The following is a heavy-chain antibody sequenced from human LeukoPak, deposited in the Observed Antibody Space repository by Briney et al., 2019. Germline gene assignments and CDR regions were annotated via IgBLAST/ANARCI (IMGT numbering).Heavy chain of an antibody. J-gene: IGHJ3*02. Sequence: ASVKVSCKASGYTFTSYGISWVRQAPGQGLEWMGWISAYNGNTNYAQKLQGRVTMATDTSTSTAYMELRSLRSDDTAVYYCARNTIFGVASQVDIWGQGTMVTVSS. CDR1: GYTFTSYG. V-gene: IGHV1-18*01. CDR2: ISAYNGNT. CDR3: ARNTIFGVASQVDI. D-gene: IGHD3-3*01.